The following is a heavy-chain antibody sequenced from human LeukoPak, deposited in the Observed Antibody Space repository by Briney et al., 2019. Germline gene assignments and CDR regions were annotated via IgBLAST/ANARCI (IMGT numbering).Heavy chain of an antibody. Sequence: ASVKVSCKASGYTFTSYGISWVRQAPGQGLEWMGWISAYNGNTNYAQKLQGRVTITADKSTSTAYMELSSLRSEDTAVYYCARPMIRGLIITSPFDYWSQGTLVTVSS. CDR1: GYTFTSYG. CDR2: ISAYNGNT. D-gene: IGHD3-10*01. J-gene: IGHJ4*02. V-gene: IGHV1-18*01. CDR3: ARPMIRGLIITSPFDY.